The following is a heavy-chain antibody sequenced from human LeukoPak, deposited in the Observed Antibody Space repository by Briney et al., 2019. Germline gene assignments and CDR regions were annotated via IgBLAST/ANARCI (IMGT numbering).Heavy chain of an antibody. CDR1: GFTSTNAW. J-gene: IGHJ4*02. Sequence: GGSLRLSCAASGFTSTNAWMNWVRQTPGKGLEWVGHIKSKTDGGTTDYAAPVKGRFTISRDDSKNTLYLQMNSLKTEDTAVYYCTTDRPGYCSSTSCYKSPYYFDYWGQGTLVTVSS. CDR2: IKSKTDGGTT. CDR3: TTDRPGYCSSTSCYKSPYYFDY. D-gene: IGHD2-2*02. V-gene: IGHV3-15*01.